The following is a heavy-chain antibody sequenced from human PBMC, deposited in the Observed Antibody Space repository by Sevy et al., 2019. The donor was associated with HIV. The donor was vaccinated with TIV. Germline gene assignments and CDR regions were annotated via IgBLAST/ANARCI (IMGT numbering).Heavy chain of an antibody. D-gene: IGHD2-15*01. V-gene: IGHV3-33*06. J-gene: IGHJ4*02. CDR1: GFSISGYG. Sequence: GGSLRLSCAASGFSISGYGMHWVRQAPGKGLEWVAVIWDDGTNREYADSVNGRFTISIDNSKITLYLQMNSLSVEDTAVYYCAKEDIRVTGIGYYFHSWGQGTLVTVSS. CDR3: AKEDIRVTGIGYYFHS. CDR2: IWDDGTNR.